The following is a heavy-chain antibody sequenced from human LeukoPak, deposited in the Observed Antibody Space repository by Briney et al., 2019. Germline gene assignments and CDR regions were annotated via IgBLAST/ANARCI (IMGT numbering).Heavy chain of an antibody. D-gene: IGHD6-19*01. V-gene: IGHV3-21*01. CDR2: ISSSSRHI. CDR1: GFTYSTYS. CDR3: ARVRDSGWTGDY. Sequence: GGSLRLSCAASGFTYSTYSMNWVRQARGKGLEGVSSISSSSRHIHYADSVKGRFTVSRDNAKNSLYLQMNSLRAEDTAVYYCARVRDSGWTGDYWGQGTLVTVSS. J-gene: IGHJ4*02.